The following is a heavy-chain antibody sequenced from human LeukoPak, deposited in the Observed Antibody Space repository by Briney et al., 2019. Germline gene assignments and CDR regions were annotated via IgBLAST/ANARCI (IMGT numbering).Heavy chain of an antibody. V-gene: IGHV1-46*01. J-gene: IGHJ4*02. D-gene: IGHD5-24*01. CDR2: INPSGGST. CDR3: ARDRDGYNYFLAPSEKPNDKLCY. CDR1: GYTFTSYY. Sequence: GASVKVSCKASGYTFTSYYMHWVRQAPGQGLEWMGIINPSGGSTSYAQKFQGRVTMTRDTSTSTVYMELSSLRSEDTAVYCCARDRDGYNYFLAPSEKPNDKLCYWGQGTLVTVSS.